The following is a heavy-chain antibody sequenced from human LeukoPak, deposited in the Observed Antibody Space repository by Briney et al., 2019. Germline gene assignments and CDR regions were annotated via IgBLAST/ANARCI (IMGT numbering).Heavy chain of an antibody. CDR3: AREMTTDYYYYGMDV. D-gene: IGHD4-11*01. CDR2: IYSGGST. J-gene: IGHJ6*02. Sequence: GGSLRLSCAASGFTVSSNYMSWVRQAPGKGLEWVSVIYSGGSTYYADSVKGRFTISRDNSKNTLYLQMNGLRAEDTAVYYCAREMTTDYYYYGMDVWGQGTTVTVSS. V-gene: IGHV3-53*01. CDR1: GFTVSSNY.